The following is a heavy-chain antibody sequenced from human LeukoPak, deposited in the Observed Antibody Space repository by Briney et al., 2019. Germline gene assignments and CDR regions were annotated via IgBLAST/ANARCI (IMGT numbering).Heavy chain of an antibody. V-gene: IGHV4-34*01. D-gene: IGHD3-10*01. CDR1: GGSFSGYY. CDR2: INHSGST. J-gene: IGHJ5*02. CDR3: ARGRPTVTYNLNYYGSGSYYSA. Sequence: SETLSLTCAVYGGSFSGYYWSWIRQPPGKGLEWIGEINHSGSTNYNPSLKSRVTISVDTSKNQFSLKLSSVTAADTAVYYCARGRPTVTYNLNYYGSGSYYSAWGQGTLVTVSS.